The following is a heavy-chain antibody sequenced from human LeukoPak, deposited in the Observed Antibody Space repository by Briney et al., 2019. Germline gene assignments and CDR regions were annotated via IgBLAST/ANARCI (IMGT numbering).Heavy chain of an antibody. CDR3: ARSNSSSWYPPYWYFDL. V-gene: IGHV3-64*01. D-gene: IGHD6-13*01. CDR1: GFTFSSYA. CDR2: ISSNGGRT. Sequence: GVSLRLSCAASGFTFSSYAMHWVRQAPGKGLEYVSAISSNGGRTYYANSVKGRFTISRNNSKNTLYLQMGSLRAEDMAVYYCARSNSSSWYPPYWYFDLWGRGTLVTVSS. J-gene: IGHJ2*01.